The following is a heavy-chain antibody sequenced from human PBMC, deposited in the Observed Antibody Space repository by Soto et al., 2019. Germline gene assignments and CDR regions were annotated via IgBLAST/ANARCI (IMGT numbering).Heavy chain of an antibody. CDR3: ASGIQLWLRRINNGYSG. CDR2: IIPMFGTA. D-gene: IGHD5-18*01. J-gene: IGHJ4*02. CDR1: GGTFSTYA. V-gene: IGHV1-69*12. Sequence: QVQLVQSGAEVKKPESSVKVSCKAPGGTFSTYAISWVRQAPGQELEWMGGIIPMFGTANYAQRFQDRVTITAGESTNTVYMELSSLRSEDTAVYFCASGIQLWLRRINNGYSGWGQGTLVTVSS.